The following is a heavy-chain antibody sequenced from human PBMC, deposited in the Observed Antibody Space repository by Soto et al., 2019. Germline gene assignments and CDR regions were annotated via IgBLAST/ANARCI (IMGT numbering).Heavy chain of an antibody. CDR1: GGSFSGYY. Sequence: SETLSLTCAVYGGSFSGYYWSWIRQPPGKGLEWIGEINHSGSTNYNPSLKSRVTISVDTSKNQFSLKLSSVTAADTAVYYCARGANFGVVTTDYWGQGTLVTVSS. V-gene: IGHV4-34*01. CDR3: ARGANFGVVTTDY. D-gene: IGHD3-3*01. CDR2: INHSGST. J-gene: IGHJ4*02.